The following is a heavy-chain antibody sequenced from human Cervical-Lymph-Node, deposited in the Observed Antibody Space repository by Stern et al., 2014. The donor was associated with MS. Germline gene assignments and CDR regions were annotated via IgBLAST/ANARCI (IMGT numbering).Heavy chain of an antibody. CDR3: AKGDQVVGATYFDF. Sequence: VQLVQSGAEVKKPESSVKVSCKASGGTFRSFSLNWVRQAPGQGLEWMGRIIPILGIIDYAQRFQDRVTITADRSTSTAYLELSSLRSDDTAVYYCAKGDQVVGATYFDFWGQGTLVTVSS. CDR1: GGTFRSFS. V-gene: IGHV1-69*04. J-gene: IGHJ4*02. D-gene: IGHD1-26*01. CDR2: IIPILGII.